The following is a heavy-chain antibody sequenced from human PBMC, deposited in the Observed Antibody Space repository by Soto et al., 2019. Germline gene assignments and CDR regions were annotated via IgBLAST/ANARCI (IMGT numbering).Heavy chain of an antibody. D-gene: IGHD3-3*02. CDR2: LYYGRSA. CDR3: ARRSMAVVPEY. Sequence: QVQLQESGPGLVKPSETLSLTCAVSGDSISSYYCMWIRQPPGKGLESIGYLYYGRSANYNPSLTSRVTLAVDTSTNQCSLTLSSMPAADTAVDYCARRSMAVVPEYLDQGTLGNVSS. CDR1: GDSISSYY. J-gene: IGHJ4*02. V-gene: IGHV4-59*01.